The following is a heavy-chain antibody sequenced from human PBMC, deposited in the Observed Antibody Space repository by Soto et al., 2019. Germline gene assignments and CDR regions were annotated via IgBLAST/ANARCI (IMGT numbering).Heavy chain of an antibody. CDR2: IAESGGGA. CDR1: GFTFSSQP. V-gene: IGHV3-23*01. D-gene: IGHD2-21*02. Sequence: GGSLRLSCAASGFTFSSQPMSWVRQAPGKGLEWVAAIAESGGGAAYVGSVEGRFTISRDNVKNMLYLQMNSLRVEDTAVYYCAREETAWPLAYGLDVWGQGTTGRVSS. J-gene: IGHJ6*02. CDR3: AREETAWPLAYGLDV.